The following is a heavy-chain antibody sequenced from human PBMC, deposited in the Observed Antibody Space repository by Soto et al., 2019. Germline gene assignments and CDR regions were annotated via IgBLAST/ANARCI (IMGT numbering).Heavy chain of an antibody. Sequence: QITLKESGPTLVKPTQTLTLTCTFSGFSLSSSGVGVGWIRQPPGKALEWLALLYWDDNKLYSPSLKSRLTINKGTSRNQVVLTMTNVDPVDTATYYCAHRRGFGELLYWGQGTLVTVSS. CDR2: LYWDDNK. J-gene: IGHJ4*02. CDR3: AHRRGFGELLY. V-gene: IGHV2-5*02. D-gene: IGHD3-10*01. CDR1: GFSLSSSGVG.